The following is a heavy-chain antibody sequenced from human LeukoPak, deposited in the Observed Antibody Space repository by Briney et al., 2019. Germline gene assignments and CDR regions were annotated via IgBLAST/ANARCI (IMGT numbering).Heavy chain of an antibody. J-gene: IGHJ5*02. CDR3: ARVRGYSGSYIFWFDP. CDR2: ISYDGSNQ. Sequence: GRSLRLSCAASGFTFSSYGMYWVRQAPGKGLEWVAVISYDGSNQYYADSVKGRFTISRDNSKNTLYLQMNSLRAEDTAVYYCARVRGYSGSYIFWFDPWGQGTLVTVSS. CDR1: GFTFSSYG. D-gene: IGHD1-26*01. V-gene: IGHV3-30*03.